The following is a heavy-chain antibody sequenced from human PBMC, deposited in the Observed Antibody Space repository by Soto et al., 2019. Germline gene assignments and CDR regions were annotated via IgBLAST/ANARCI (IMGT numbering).Heavy chain of an antibody. CDR2: IYYSGIT. CDR3: ARQTRSSGYALWPPYSFDY. CDR1: GGSISSSSYY. J-gene: IGHJ4*02. V-gene: IGHV4-39*01. Sequence: QLQLQESGQGLVKPSETLSLTCAVSGGSISSSSYYWAWVRQAPGKGLEWIGTIYYSGITYDNPSLKCLVTISVDTSNNPFSLRLGSVTAADSAVYYCARQTRSSGYALWPPYSFDYWGQGILVTVSS. D-gene: IGHD5-12*01.